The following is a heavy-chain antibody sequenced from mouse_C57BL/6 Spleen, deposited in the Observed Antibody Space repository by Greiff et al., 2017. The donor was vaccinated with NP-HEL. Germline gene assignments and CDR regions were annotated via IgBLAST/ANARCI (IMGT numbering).Heavy chain of an antibody. CDR3: ARSSPYSVAY. CDR1: GYAFTNYL. Sequence: QVQLQQSGAELVRPGTSVKVSCKASGYAFTNYLIEWVKQRPGQGLEWIGVINPGSGGTNYNEKFKGKATLTADKSSSTAYMQLSSLTSEDSAIYFCARSSPYSVAYWGQGTLVTVSA. CDR2: INPGSGGT. D-gene: IGHD1-1*01. J-gene: IGHJ3*01. V-gene: IGHV1-54*01.